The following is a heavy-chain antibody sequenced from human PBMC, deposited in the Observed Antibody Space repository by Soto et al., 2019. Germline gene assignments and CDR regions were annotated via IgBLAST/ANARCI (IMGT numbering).Heavy chain of an antibody. D-gene: IGHD5-12*01. CDR1: GGSFSGYY. Sequence: SETLSLTCAVYGGSFSGYYWIWIRQPPGKGLEWIGEINHSGSTNYNPSLKSRVTISVDTSKNQFSLKLSSVTAADTAVYYCARHYSGYGAYFDYWGQGTLVTVSS. CDR3: ARHYSGYGAYFDY. J-gene: IGHJ4*02. CDR2: INHSGST. V-gene: IGHV4-34*01.